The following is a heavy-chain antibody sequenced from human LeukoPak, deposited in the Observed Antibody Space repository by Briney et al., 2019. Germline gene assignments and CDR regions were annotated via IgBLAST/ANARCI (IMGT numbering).Heavy chain of an antibody. CDR2: INGGGSPI. CDR3: VRDNPRCCGVVPANIDDY. D-gene: IGHD2-15*01. J-gene: IGHJ4*02. V-gene: IGHV3-48*01. Sequence: GGSLRLSCAASRFTFSRDSMNWVRQAPGKGLEWVSYINGGGSPIYYADSVRGRFTISRDNAKNSLYLQMNSLRAEDTAVYYCVRDNPRCCGVVPANIDDYWGQGTLVTVSS. CDR1: RFTFSRDS.